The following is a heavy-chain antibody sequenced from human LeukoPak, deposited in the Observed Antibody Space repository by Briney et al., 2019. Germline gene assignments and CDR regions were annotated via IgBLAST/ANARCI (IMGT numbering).Heavy chain of an antibody. CDR1: GGSISSYY. J-gene: IGHJ5*02. CDR2: IYCSGST. CDR3: ARDLGPGNWFDP. D-gene: IGHD1-1*01. V-gene: IGHV4-59*01. Sequence: SETLSLTCTVSGGSISSYYWSWIRQPPGKGLEWIGYIYCSGSTNYNPSLKSRVTISVDTSKNQFSLKLSSVTAADTAVYYCARDLGPGNWFDPWGQGTLVTVSS.